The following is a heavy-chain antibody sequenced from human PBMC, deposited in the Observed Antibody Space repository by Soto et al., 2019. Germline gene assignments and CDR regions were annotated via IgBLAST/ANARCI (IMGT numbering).Heavy chain of an antibody. V-gene: IGHV3-74*01. J-gene: IGHJ3*01. CDR2: INSDGSST. CDR3: AKAGMTRRNAFDV. Sequence: GGSLRLSCAASGFTFSSYWMHWVRQAPGKGLVWVSRINSDGSSTSSADSVKGRFTISRDNAKNTLYLQMNSLRAEDTAVYYCAKAGMTRRNAFDVWGQGTMVTVSS. CDR1: GFTFSSYW. D-gene: IGHD6-13*01.